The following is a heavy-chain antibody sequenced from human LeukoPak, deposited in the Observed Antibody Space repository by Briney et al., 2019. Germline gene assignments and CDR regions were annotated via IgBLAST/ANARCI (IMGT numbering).Heavy chain of an antibody. Sequence: GRSLRLSCAASGFTFSSYGMHWVRQAPGKGLWWVAVIWYDGSNKYYADSVKGRFTISRDNSKNTLYLQMLRMRAQGTAVYYCARDSSDYGDYGYYFDYWGQGTLVTVSS. CDR1: GFTFSSYG. J-gene: IGHJ4*02. CDR2: IWYDGSNK. CDR3: ARDSSDYGDYGYYFDY. D-gene: IGHD4-17*01. V-gene: IGHV3-33*01.